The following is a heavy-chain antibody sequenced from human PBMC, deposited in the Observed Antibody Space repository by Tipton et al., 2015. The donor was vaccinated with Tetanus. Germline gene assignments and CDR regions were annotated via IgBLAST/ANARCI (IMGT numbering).Heavy chain of an antibody. Sequence: TLSLTCTVSGGSMSNNYWSWIRQPPGKGLEWIAYIFHSGSTNYSPSLKSRVAISMDTSKNQISLKLSSVTAADTAVYYCARSNFAYSKKGPFDSWGQGMLVTVSS. CDR2: IFHSGST. D-gene: IGHD2-21*01. J-gene: IGHJ4*02. V-gene: IGHV4-59*01. CDR1: GGSMSNNY. CDR3: ARSNFAYSKKGPFDS.